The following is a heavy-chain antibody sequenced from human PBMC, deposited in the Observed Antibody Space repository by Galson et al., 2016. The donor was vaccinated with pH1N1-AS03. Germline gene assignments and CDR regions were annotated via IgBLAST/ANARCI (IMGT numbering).Heavy chain of an antibody. CDR1: GFTFSRYG. CDR2: ISHNGDTK. D-gene: IGHD4-17*01. CDR3: AKERGARDAYDI. J-gene: IGHJ3*02. V-gene: IGHV3-30*18. Sequence: SLRLSCAASGFTFSRYGMHWVRQAPGKGLEWVALISHNGDTKFYEDSVKGRFTISRDNSKNTLYLQMDSLRPEDTAVYSFAKERGARDAYDIWGQGTMVTVSS.